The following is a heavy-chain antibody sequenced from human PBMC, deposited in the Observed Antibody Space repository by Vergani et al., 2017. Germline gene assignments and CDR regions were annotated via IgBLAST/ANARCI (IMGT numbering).Heavy chain of an antibody. Sequence: EVQLLESGGGLVQPGGSLRLSCAASGFTFSSYAMSWVRQAPGKGLEWVSAISGSGGSTYYADSVKGRFTISRDNSKNTLYLQMNSLRAEDAAVYYCAKDRWAGGSSWYPFDYWGQGTLVTVSA. CDR3: AKDRWAGGSSWYPFDY. CDR2: ISGSGGST. CDR1: GFTFSSYA. D-gene: IGHD6-13*01. J-gene: IGHJ4*02. V-gene: IGHV3-23*01.